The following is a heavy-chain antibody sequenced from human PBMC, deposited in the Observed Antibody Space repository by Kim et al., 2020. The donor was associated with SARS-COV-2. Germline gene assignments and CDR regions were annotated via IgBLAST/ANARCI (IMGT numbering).Heavy chain of an antibody. CDR2: ST. CDR3: ARYIFGAQDV. V-gene: IGHV4-4*09. Sequence: STNYNPSLKSRVTISVDTSKNQFSLKLSSVTAADTAVYYCARYIFGAQDVWGKGTTVTVSS. D-gene: IGHD3-10*01. J-gene: IGHJ6*04.